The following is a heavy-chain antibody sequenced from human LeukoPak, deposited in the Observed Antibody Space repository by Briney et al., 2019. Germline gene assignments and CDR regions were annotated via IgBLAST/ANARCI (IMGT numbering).Heavy chain of an antibody. CDR2: ISAYNGNT. V-gene: IGHV1-18*01. CDR1: GYTFTSYG. J-gene: IGHJ4*02. CDR3: ARAQGGRRLQALLDY. Sequence: GASVKVSCKASGYTFTSYGISWVRQAPGQGLEWMGWISAYNGNTNYAQKLQGRVTMTTDTSPSTASMELRSLRSADTAVYYCARAQGGRRLQALLDYWGQGTLVTVSS. D-gene: IGHD3-16*01.